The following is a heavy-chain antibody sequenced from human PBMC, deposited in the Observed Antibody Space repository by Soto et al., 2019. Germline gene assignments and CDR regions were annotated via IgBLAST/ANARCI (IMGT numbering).Heavy chain of an antibody. Sequence: QVQLQESGPGLVKPSQTLTLTCTVSGGSISSGRFYWSWIRQHPGKGLEWIGHISDSGSSYYNPSLEVRVNISVDTSKTQFSLKLRAVTAADTAVYFCARTTFYDVFTAYYSLFDYWGQGTMVTVSS. CDR2: ISDSGSS. CDR1: GGSISSGRFY. J-gene: IGHJ4*02. D-gene: IGHD3-9*01. CDR3: ARTTFYDVFTAYYSLFDY. V-gene: IGHV4-31*03.